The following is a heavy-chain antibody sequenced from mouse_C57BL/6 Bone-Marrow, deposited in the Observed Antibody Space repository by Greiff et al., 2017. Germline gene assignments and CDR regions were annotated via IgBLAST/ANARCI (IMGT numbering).Heavy chain of an antibody. J-gene: IGHJ2*01. CDR1: GYTFTSYW. CDR3: ARSDYGNYSYYFDY. Sequence: QVQLKQPGAELVKPGASVKMSCKASGYTFTSYWITWVKLRPGQGLEWIGDIYPGSGSTNYNEKFKSKATLTVDTSSSTAYMQLSSLTSEDSAVYYCARSDYGNYSYYFDYWGQGTTLTVSS. CDR2: IYPGSGST. V-gene: IGHV1-55*01. D-gene: IGHD2-1*01.